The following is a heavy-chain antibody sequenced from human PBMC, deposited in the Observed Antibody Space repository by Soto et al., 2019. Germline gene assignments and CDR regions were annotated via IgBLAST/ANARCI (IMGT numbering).Heavy chain of an antibody. CDR2: INGASGDT. CDR1: AYTFTKYT. Sequence: ASVKVSCKASAYTFTKYTMHWLRQAPGQRLEWMGWINGASGDTNTSQKFQGRVTITVDSSANTVYMELRRLRSEDTAVYYCAGGGCGAGATYGGDYWGQGTLVTVSS. V-gene: IGHV1-3*01. D-gene: IGHD6-25*01. J-gene: IGHJ4*02. CDR3: AGGGCGAGATYGGDY.